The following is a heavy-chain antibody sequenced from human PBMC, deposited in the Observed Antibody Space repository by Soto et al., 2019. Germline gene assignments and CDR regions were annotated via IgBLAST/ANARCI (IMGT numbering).Heavy chain of an antibody. CDR3: AKILSTVTTYYYGMDA. J-gene: IGHJ6*02. V-gene: IGHV3-23*01. Sequence: GSLRLSCAASGFSFSTYPMVWVRQAPGKRLEAVSSISGSGDKTYYKDSVKGRFTISRDNSKNTVDLQMNSLRPEDTAVYYCAKILSTVTTYYYGMDAWGQGTTVTVSS. CDR1: GFSFSTYP. CDR2: ISGSGDKT. D-gene: IGHD4-17*01.